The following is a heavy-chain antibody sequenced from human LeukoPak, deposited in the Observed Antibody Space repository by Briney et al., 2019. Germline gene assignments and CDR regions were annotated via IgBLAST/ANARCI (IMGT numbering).Heavy chain of an antibody. D-gene: IGHD3-10*01. CDR2: IYYSGST. CDR3: ARYDSGEFDY. Sequence: SETLSLTCTVSGGSISSSSYYWGWIRQPPGKGLEWIGSIYYSGSTYYNPSLKSRVTISVDTYKNQFSLKLSSVTAADTAVYYCARYDSGEFDYWGRGTLVIVSS. CDR1: GGSISSSSYY. J-gene: IGHJ4*02. V-gene: IGHV4-39*01.